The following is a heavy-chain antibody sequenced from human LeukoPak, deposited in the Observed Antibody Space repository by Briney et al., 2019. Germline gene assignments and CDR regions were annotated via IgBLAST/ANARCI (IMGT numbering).Heavy chain of an antibody. Sequence: GGSLRLSCAASGFTFSSFGMSWVRQAPGKGLEWVAVISCNGSNKYYTDSVKGRFTISRDNSKNTLYLQMNSLRAEDTAVYYCAKDRSCLAAAGIFDYWGQGTLVTVSS. J-gene: IGHJ4*02. V-gene: IGHV3-30*18. CDR2: ISCNGSNK. CDR1: GFTFSSFG. CDR3: AKDRSCLAAAGIFDY. D-gene: IGHD6-13*01.